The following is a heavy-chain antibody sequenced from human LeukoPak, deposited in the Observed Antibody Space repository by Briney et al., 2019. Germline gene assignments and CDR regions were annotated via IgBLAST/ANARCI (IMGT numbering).Heavy chain of an antibody. CDR1: GFTFSSYG. J-gene: IGHJ4*02. V-gene: IGHV3-33*06. Sequence: PGGSLRLSCAASGFTFSSYGMHWVRQAPGKGLEWVAVIWYDGSNKYYADSVKGRFTISRGNSKNTLYLQMNSLRAEDTAVYYCAKGGPWELHAFDYWGQGTLVTVSS. CDR3: AKGGPWELHAFDY. D-gene: IGHD1-26*01. CDR2: IWYDGSNK.